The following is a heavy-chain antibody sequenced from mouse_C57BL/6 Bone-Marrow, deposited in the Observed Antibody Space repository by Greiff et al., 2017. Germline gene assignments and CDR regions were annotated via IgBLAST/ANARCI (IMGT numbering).Heavy chain of an antibody. Sequence: VQLQQSGPELVKPGASVKISCKASGYSFTGYYMHWVKQSHGNILDWIGYIYPYTGFSSYNPKFKGKATLTVDKSSSTAYMELRSLTSEDSAVYYCARGGYDGRYWYCEVWGTGTTVTVSS. V-gene: IGHV1-31*01. CDR1: GYSFTGYY. J-gene: IGHJ1*03. CDR3: ARGGYDGRYWYCEV. CDR2: IYPYTGFS. D-gene: IGHD2-2*01.